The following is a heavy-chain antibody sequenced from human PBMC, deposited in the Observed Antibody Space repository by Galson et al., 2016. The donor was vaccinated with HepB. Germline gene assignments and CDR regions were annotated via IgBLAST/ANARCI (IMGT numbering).Heavy chain of an antibody. V-gene: IGHV3-30*04. D-gene: IGHD3-3*01. CDR1: GFSFSNYA. CDR2: VSYDGRYK. J-gene: IGHJ6*02. Sequence: SLRLSCAASGFSFSNYAMHWVRQAPGKGLECVAIVSYDGRYKYYADSVKGRFTISRDNSKNTLYLQMNSLRADDTALYHCARVQTLVTIFGDYGMDVWGQGTTVTVSS. CDR3: ARVQTLVTIFGDYGMDV.